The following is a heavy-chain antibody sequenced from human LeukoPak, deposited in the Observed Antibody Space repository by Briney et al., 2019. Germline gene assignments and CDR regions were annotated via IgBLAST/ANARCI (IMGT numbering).Heavy chain of an antibody. CDR2: INYTRST. D-gene: IGHD3-10*01. Sequence: SETLSLTCTVSGGSISSYYWSWIRQSPRKGLECIGYINYTRSTNYNTPLKSRVTISVETSNNQFSLKLKSVTAAEAAVYYCARGGYYGSGNDHRFDHWGQGTLVTVSS. CDR3: ARGGYYGSGNDHRFDH. J-gene: IGHJ5*02. CDR1: GGSISSYY. V-gene: IGHV4-59*01.